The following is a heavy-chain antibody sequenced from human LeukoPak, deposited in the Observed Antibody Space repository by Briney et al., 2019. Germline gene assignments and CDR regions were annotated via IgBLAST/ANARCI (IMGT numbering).Heavy chain of an antibody. CDR3: ARPSPRGYYYDSSGYYYET. Sequence: PGGSLRLSCAASGFTFSSYAMSWVRQAPGKGLDWVSVISGSGDSTYYADSVKGRFTISRDNSKNTLYLQMNSLRAEDTAVYYCARPSPRGYYYDSSGYYYETWGQGTLVTVSS. V-gene: IGHV3-23*01. CDR1: GFTFSSYA. CDR2: ISGSGDST. D-gene: IGHD3-22*01. J-gene: IGHJ5*02.